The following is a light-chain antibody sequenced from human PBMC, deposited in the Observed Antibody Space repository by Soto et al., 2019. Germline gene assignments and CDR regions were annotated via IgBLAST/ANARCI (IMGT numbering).Light chain of an antibody. CDR2: EVS. CDR1: SSDVGGYNY. CDR3: ASYGGNNNLL. J-gene: IGLJ2*01. Sequence: QSALTKPPSASGSPGQSVTISCTGTSSDVGGYNYVSWYQQHPGKAPKLMMFEVSKRPSGVPDRFSGFKFGNTASLTVSGLQAEDEADYYCASYGGNNNLLFGGGTKLTVL. V-gene: IGLV2-8*01.